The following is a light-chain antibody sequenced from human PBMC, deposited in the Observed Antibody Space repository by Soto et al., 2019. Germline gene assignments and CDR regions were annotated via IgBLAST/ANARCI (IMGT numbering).Light chain of an antibody. Sequence: ETVLTQSPGTLSLSPGERATLSCRASQSVSSNYITWYQQKPGQAPRRLIFGASNRATGIPARFSGSGSGTDFTLTISRLEPEDFAVYYCQQYGSSITFGQGTRLEIK. V-gene: IGKV3-20*01. CDR3: QQYGSSIT. CDR2: GAS. J-gene: IGKJ5*01. CDR1: QSVSSNY.